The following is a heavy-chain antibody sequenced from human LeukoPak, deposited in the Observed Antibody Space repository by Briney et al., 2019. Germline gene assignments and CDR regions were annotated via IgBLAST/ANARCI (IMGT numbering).Heavy chain of an antibody. J-gene: IGHJ4*02. V-gene: IGHV3-48*01. Sequence: GGSLRLSCAASGFTFSSYSMNWVRQAPGKGLEWVSYISSSSSTIYYADSVKGRITISRDNAKNSLYLQMNSLRAEDTAVYYCARGHQVAARPVDYWAREPWSPSPQ. CDR1: GFTFSSYS. CDR3: ARGHQVAARPVDY. D-gene: IGHD6-6*01. CDR2: ISSSSSTI.